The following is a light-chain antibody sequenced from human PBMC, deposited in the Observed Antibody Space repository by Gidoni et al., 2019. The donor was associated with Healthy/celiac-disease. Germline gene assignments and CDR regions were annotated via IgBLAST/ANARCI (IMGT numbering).Light chain of an antibody. Sequence: DIQMTQSPSSLSASVGDRVTITCRASQRISSYLNWYQQKPGKAPKLLIYAASSWQSGVPSRFSGSGSGTDFNLTISSLQPEDFATYYCQQSYSTLGTFGQGTKVEIK. CDR3: QQSYSTLGT. CDR1: QRISSY. J-gene: IGKJ1*01. CDR2: AAS. V-gene: IGKV1-39*01.